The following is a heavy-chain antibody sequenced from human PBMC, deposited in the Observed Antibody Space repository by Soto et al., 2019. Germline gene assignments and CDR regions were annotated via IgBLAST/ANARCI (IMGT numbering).Heavy chain of an antibody. D-gene: IGHD6-19*01. Sequence: MSWVRQAPGKGLEWVSVIFTGGSTYYADSVKGRFTISRHSSKNTVYLQMNSLRAEDTAVYYCARDRYSSGWLDAFDIWGQGTMVTVSS. CDR2: IFTGGST. V-gene: IGHV3-53*04. CDR3: ARDRYSSGWLDAFDI. J-gene: IGHJ3*02.